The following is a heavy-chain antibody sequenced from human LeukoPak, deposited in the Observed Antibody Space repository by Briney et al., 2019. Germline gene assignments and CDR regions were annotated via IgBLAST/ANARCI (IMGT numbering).Heavy chain of an antibody. CDR2: IYSGPTTYLTQT. Sequence: GGSLRLSCAASGFTVSSNYMSWVRQAPGKGLEWVSLIYSGPTTYLTQTYYADSVKGRFTISRDNSKNTLYLQMNSLRAEDTAVYYCARDGNQRSLADWGQGTLVTVSP. CDR1: GFTVSSNY. D-gene: IGHD1-14*01. J-gene: IGHJ4*02. CDR3: ARDGNQRSLAD. V-gene: IGHV3-66*01.